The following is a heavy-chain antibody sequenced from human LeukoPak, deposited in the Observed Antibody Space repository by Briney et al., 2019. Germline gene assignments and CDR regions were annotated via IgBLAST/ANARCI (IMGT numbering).Heavy chain of an antibody. V-gene: IGHV4-59*01. CDR1: GGSISSYY. D-gene: IGHD4/OR15-4a*01. Sequence: SETLSLTCTVSGGSISSYYWSWIRQPPGKGLEWIGYIYYSGSTNYNPSLKSRVTTSVDTSKNQFSLKLSSVTAADTAVYYCASGAGKYYFDYWGQGTLVTVSS. CDR2: IYYSGST. J-gene: IGHJ4*02. CDR3: ASGAGKYYFDY.